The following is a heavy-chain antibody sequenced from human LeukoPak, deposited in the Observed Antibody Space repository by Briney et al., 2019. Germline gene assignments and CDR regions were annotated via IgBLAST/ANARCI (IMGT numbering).Heavy chain of an antibody. CDR2: INPNSGGT. CDR3: VRGTTTGTTKNSWFDP. J-gene: IGHJ5*02. CDR1: GYTFTGYY. V-gene: IGHV1-2*02. D-gene: IGHD1-1*01. Sequence: ASVKVSCKASGYTFTGYYMHWVRQAPGQGLEWMGWINPNSGGTNYAQKFQGRVTMTRDTSISTAYMELSRLRSDDTAVYYCVRGTTTGTTKNSWFDPWGQGTLVTVSS.